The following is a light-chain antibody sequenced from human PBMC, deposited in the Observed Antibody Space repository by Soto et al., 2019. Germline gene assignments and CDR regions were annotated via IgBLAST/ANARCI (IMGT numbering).Light chain of an antibody. Sequence: AIQMTQSPSSLSASIGARVTITCRAREGIREDIGWYRQRPGKDTELLIFAASSLQGGVPSRFSGSGSGTDFTLTISSLQPEDFAKYFCLQDYTYPWTCGQGTKVEVE. CDR3: LQDYTYPWT. V-gene: IGKV1-6*01. CDR1: EGIRED. CDR2: AAS. J-gene: IGKJ1*01.